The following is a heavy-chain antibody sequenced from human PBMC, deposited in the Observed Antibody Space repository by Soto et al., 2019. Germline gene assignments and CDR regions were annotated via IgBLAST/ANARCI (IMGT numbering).Heavy chain of an antibody. V-gene: IGHV3-33*08. D-gene: IGHD1-1*01. CDR2: IWYDGSNK. J-gene: IGHJ5*02. CDR1: GFTFSSYG. CDR3: AREGDGYSWYDCWFDH. Sequence: GGSLRLSCAASGFTFSSYGMHWVRQAPGKGLEWVAVIWYDGSNKYYADSVKGRFTISRDNSKNTLYLQMNSLRAEDEAADECAREGDGYSWYDCWFDHWGHGTLVTVSS.